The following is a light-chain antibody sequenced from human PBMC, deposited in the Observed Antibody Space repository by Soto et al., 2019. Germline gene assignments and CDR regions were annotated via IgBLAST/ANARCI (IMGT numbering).Light chain of an antibody. V-gene: IGKV2-24*01. J-gene: IGKJ1*01. CDR1: QSLVHRDGSTY. Sequence: EIVMTQTPLSSLVTLGQPASISCRSSQSLVHRDGSTYLSWLHQRPGQPPRLLIYEIFNRFSGVPDRFSGSGAGTDFTLTISRVEAEDVGVYYCLQATEFPWTLGQGTKVDIK. CDR2: EIF. CDR3: LQATEFPWT.